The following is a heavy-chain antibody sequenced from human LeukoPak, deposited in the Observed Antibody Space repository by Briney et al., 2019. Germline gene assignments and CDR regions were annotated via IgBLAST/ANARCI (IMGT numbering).Heavy chain of an antibody. CDR3: VRDLGIYYDTSGVFFDY. CDR1: GYTFTGYY. D-gene: IGHD3-22*01. J-gene: IGHJ4*02. CDR2: INPNSGGT. Sequence: ASVEVSCKASGYTFTGYYMHWVRQAPGQGLEWMGWINPNSGGTNYAQKFQGRVTMTRDTSISTAYMELRSLRSDDTAVYYCVRDLGIYYDTSGVFFDYWGQGTLVTVSS. V-gene: IGHV1-2*02.